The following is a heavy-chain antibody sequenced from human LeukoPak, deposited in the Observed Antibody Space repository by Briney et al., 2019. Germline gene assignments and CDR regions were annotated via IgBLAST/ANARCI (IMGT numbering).Heavy chain of an antibody. CDR2: ISAYNGNT. Sequence: ASVKVSCKASGYTFTSYGISWVRQAPGQGLEWMGWISAYNGNTNYAQKLQGRVTMTTDTSTSTAYMELRSLRSDDTAVYYCARTITMIVSGWFDPWGRGTLVTVSS. V-gene: IGHV1-18*01. D-gene: IGHD3-22*01. J-gene: IGHJ5*02. CDR3: ARTITMIVSGWFDP. CDR1: GYTFTSYG.